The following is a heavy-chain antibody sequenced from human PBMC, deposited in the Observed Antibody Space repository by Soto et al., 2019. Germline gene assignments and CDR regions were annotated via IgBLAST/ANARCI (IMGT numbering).Heavy chain of an antibody. CDR1: GDSINRGGFY. V-gene: IGHV4-31*03. CDR2: VYYSGTT. CDR3: ARGKCSGRARDWFDR. D-gene: IGHD3-10*02. J-gene: IGHJ5*02. Sequence: QVQLQESGPGLVTPSQTLSLTCTVSGDSINRGGFYWSWIRLLPGKGLEWIGYVYYSGTTYYNPSFKSRITISVDRSKNLFSLRLSSVTAADSAVDYCARGKCSGRARDWFDRWGRGTLAIVSS.